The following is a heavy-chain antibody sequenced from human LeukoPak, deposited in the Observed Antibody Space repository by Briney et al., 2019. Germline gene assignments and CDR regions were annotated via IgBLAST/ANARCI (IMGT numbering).Heavy chain of an antibody. V-gene: IGHV7-4-1*02. CDR2: INTNTGNP. CDR3: ARGLRITIFGVVIILGNWFDP. Sequence: ASVTVSCKASGYTFTSYAMNWVRQAPGQGLEWMGWINTNTGNPTYAQGFTGRFVFSLDTSVSTAYLQISSLKAEDTAVYYCARGLRITIFGVVIILGNWFDPWGQGTLVTVSS. J-gene: IGHJ5*02. D-gene: IGHD3-3*01. CDR1: GYTFTSYA.